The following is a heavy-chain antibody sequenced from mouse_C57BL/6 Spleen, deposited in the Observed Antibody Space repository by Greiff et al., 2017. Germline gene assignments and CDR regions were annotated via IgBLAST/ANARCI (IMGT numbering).Heavy chain of an antibody. V-gene: IGHV1-52*01. CDR1: GYTFTSYW. CDR2: IDPSDSET. Sequence: VQLQQPGAELVRPGSSVKLSCKASGYTFTSYWMHWVKQRPRQGLEWIGNIDPSDSETHYNQKFKDKATLTVDKSSSSAYMQLSSLTSEDSAVYYCSRGPSSGGFAYWGQGTLVTVSA. D-gene: IGHD3-2*02. CDR3: SRGPSSGGFAY. J-gene: IGHJ3*01.